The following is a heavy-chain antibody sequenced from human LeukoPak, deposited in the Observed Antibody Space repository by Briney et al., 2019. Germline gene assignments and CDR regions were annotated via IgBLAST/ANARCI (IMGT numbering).Heavy chain of an antibody. V-gene: IGHV3-23*01. D-gene: IGHD2-15*01. Sequence: PGGSLRLSCAASGFTLSSYAMSWVRQGPGKGLEWVSAISVSGNTYHADSVKGRFTISRDSSKNTLFLQMNRLRPEDAAVYYCAKAPVTTCRGAFCYPFDYWGLGTLVTVSS. CDR3: AKAPVTTCRGAFCYPFDY. CDR1: GFTLSSYA. CDR2: ISVSGNT. J-gene: IGHJ4*02.